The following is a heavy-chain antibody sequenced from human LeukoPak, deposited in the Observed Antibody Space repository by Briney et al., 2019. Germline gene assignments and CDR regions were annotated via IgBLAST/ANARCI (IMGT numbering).Heavy chain of an antibody. J-gene: IGHJ4*02. CDR3: AKSPYSSGWVPSYFDY. Sequence: GGSLRLSCAASGFTFSSYGMNWVRQAPGKGLEWVALISFDGSNKYSADSVKGRFTISRDNSKNTLYLQMNSLRAEDTAVYYCAKSPYSSGWVPSYFDYWGQGTLVTVSS. CDR2: ISFDGSNK. CDR1: GFTFSSYG. V-gene: IGHV3-30*18. D-gene: IGHD6-19*01.